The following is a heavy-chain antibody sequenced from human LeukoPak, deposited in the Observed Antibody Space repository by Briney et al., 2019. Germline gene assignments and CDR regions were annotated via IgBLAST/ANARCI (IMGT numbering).Heavy chain of an antibody. V-gene: IGHV4-30-4*08. CDR2: IYYSGST. J-gene: IGHJ4*02. D-gene: IGHD2-2*02. Sequence: SETLSLTCAVYGGSFSGYYWSWIRQPPGKGLEWIGYIYYSGSTYYNPSLKSRVTISVDTSENQLSLKLSSVTAADTAVYYCARARCSSTSCYTFDYWGQGTLVTVSS. CDR3: ARARCSSTSCYTFDY. CDR1: GGSFSGYY.